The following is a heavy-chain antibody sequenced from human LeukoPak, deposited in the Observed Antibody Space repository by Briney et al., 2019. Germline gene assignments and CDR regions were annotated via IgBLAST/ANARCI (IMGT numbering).Heavy chain of an antibody. V-gene: IGHV3-33*01. D-gene: IGHD6-19*01. CDR2: ICYDGSNK. CDR1: GFTFSSYG. CDR3: ARGAGIAVAPFDY. J-gene: IGHJ4*02. Sequence: GGSLRLSCAASGFTFSSYGMHWVRQAPGKGLEWVAVICYDGSNKYYADSVKGRFTISRDNSKNTLYLQMNSLRAEDTAVYYCARGAGIAVAPFDYWGQGTLVTVSS.